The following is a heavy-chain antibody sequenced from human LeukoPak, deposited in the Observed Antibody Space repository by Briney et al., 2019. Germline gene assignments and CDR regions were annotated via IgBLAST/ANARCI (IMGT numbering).Heavy chain of an antibody. Sequence: GGSLRLSCAASGFTFSSYSMNWVRQTPGKGLEWVSSISSISSYIYYVDSVKGRFTISRDTAKNALYLQMNSLRAEDTAVYYCASGKIAAAGTLNWFDPWGQGTLVTVSS. J-gene: IGHJ5*02. CDR1: GFTFSSYS. CDR3: ASGKIAAAGTLNWFDP. V-gene: IGHV3-21*01. CDR2: ISSISSYI. D-gene: IGHD6-13*01.